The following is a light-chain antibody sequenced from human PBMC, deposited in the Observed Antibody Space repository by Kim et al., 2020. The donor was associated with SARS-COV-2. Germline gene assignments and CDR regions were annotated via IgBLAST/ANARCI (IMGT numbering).Light chain of an antibody. CDR3: CSYAGSSTLG. Sequence: QSALTQPASVSGSPGQSITISCTGTSSDVGSYNLVSWYQQHPGKAPKLMIYEGSKRPSGVSNRFSGSKSGNTASLTISGLQAEDEADYYCCSYAGSSTLGFGGETQLTVL. J-gene: IGLJ3*02. V-gene: IGLV2-23*01. CDR1: SSDVGSYNL. CDR2: EGS.